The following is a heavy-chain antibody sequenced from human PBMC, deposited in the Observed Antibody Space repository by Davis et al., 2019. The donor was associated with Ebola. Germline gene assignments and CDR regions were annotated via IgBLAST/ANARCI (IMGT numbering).Heavy chain of an antibody. D-gene: IGHD3-22*01. CDR3: AKGDTMIVVVKRFDY. CDR2: ISYDGSNK. V-gene: IGHV3-30*18. CDR1: GFTFSSYG. Sequence: GESLKISCAASGFTFSSYGMHWVRQAPGKGLEWVAVISYDGSNKYYADSVKGRFTISRDNSKNTLYLQMNSLRAEDTAVYYCAKGDTMIVVVKRFDYWGQGTLVTVSS. J-gene: IGHJ4*02.